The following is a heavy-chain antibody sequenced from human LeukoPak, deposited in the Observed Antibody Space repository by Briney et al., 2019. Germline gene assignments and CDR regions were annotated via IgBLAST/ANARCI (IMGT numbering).Heavy chain of an antibody. CDR1: GFTFSSYA. V-gene: IGHV3-23*01. CDR2: ISGSGGST. Sequence: PGGSLRLSCAASGFTFSSYAMSWVRQAPGKGLEWVSAISGSGGSTYHADSLKGRFTISRDNSKNTLYLQMNSLRAEDTAVYYCSKDPRGPLMNAGGFDPWGQGTLVTVSS. J-gene: IGHJ5*02. CDR3: SKDPRGPLMNAGGFDP. D-gene: IGHD3-10*01.